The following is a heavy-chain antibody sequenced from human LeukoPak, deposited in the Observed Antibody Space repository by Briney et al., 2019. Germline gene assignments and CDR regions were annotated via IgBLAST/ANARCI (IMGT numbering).Heavy chain of an antibody. CDR2: ISSSSGTI. V-gene: IGHV3-48*01. Sequence: GGSLRLSCAASGFTFSSYSMNWVRQAPGKGLEWVSYISSSSGTIYYADSVKGRFTISRDNAENSLYLQMSSLRAEDTAVYYCARGGLRGDYWGQGTLITVSS. D-gene: IGHD4-17*01. J-gene: IGHJ4*02. CDR1: GFTFSSYS. CDR3: ARGGLRGDY.